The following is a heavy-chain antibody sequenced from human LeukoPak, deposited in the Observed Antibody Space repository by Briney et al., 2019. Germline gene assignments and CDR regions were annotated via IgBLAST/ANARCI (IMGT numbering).Heavy chain of an antibody. CDR2: IFYTETT. D-gene: IGHD3-22*01. Sequence: SETLSLTCTVSGGSISSGAYYWSWLRQRPGKGLECIGYIFYTETTNYSPSLKSRVTISVDTSKNQFSLNLTSVTAADTAVYFCARRGLMVGTTYYFDTWGQGTLVTVSS. CDR1: GGSISSGAYY. CDR3: ARRGLMVGTTYYFDT. J-gene: IGHJ4*02. V-gene: IGHV4-31*03.